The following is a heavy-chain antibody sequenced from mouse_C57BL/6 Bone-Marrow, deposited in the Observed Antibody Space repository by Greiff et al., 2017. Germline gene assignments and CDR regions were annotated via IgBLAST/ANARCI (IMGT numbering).Heavy chain of an antibody. CDR2: IDPSDSYT. CDR1: GYTFTSYW. CDR3: ARDDWFAY. J-gene: IGHJ3*01. V-gene: IGHV1-69*01. Sequence: VQLQQPGAELVMPGASVKLSCKASGYTFTSYWMHWVKQRPGQGLEWIGEIDPSDSYTNYNQKFKGKSTLTVDKSSSTAYMQLSSLTSEDSAVYYCARDDWFAYWGQGTLVTVSA.